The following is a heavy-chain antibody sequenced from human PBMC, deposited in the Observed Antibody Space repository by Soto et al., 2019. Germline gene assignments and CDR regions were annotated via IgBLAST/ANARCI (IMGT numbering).Heavy chain of an antibody. D-gene: IGHD3-22*01. CDR1: GYSFTSYW. Sequence: GESLKISCNGSGYSFTSYWIGWVRQMPGKGLEWMGIIYPGDSDTRYSPSFQGQVTISADKSISTAYLQWSSLKASDTAMYYCARERYYYDSSGYQREAFDIWGQGTMVTV. V-gene: IGHV5-51*01. J-gene: IGHJ3*02. CDR2: IYPGDSDT. CDR3: ARERYYYDSSGYQREAFDI.